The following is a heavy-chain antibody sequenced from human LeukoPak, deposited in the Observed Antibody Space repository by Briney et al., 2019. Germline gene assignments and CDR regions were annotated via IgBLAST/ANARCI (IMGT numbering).Heavy chain of an antibody. J-gene: IGHJ4*02. Sequence: SETLSLTCTVAGGPMSSYYWSWIRQPPGKGLEWIGYIYYSGSTNYNPSLKSRVTISVDTSKNQFSPKLSSVTAADTAVYYCARGGSSSWYFWGQGTLVTVSS. CDR1: GGPMSSYY. CDR2: IYYSGST. V-gene: IGHV4-59*01. CDR3: ARGGSSSWYF. D-gene: IGHD6-13*01.